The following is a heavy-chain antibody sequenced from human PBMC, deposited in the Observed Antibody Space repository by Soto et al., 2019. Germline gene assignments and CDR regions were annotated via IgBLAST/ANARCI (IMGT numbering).Heavy chain of an antibody. CDR1: GFTFSSYA. J-gene: IGHJ6*02. Sequence: GGSLRLSCAASGFTFSSYAMHWVRQAPGKGLEWVAVISYDGSNKYYADSVKGRFTISRDNSKNTLYLQMNSLRAEDTAVYYCAREVVGATTGYYSYYGMDVWGQGTTVTVSS. CDR3: AREVVGATTGYYSYYGMDV. V-gene: IGHV3-30-3*01. CDR2: ISYDGSNK. D-gene: IGHD1-26*01.